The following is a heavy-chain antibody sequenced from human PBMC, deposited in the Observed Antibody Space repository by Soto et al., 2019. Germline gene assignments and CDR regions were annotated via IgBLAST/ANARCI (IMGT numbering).Heavy chain of an antibody. CDR3: FHGGARIAITRPGFAH. D-gene: IGHD1-26*01. Sequence: VVLLRLPCTVAGGTSSSYARSRIRQAPGKGLEWVSASSSIDGSVYYADSVRGRFTISRDNSKNMLYLQMNSLRAEDTAVYYFFHGGARIAITRPGFAHRGQGTLVPVS. V-gene: IGHV3-23*01. CDR2: SSSIDGSV. J-gene: IGHJ4*02. CDR1: GGTSSSYA.